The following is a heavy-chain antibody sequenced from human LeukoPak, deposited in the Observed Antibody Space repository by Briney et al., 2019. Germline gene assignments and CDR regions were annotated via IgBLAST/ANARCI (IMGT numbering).Heavy chain of an antibody. CDR1: GYNFTGYW. V-gene: IGHV5-51*01. CDR2: IYPGDSDT. J-gene: IGHJ3*01. CDR3: ARPRVVVTARGQGAFDL. Sequence: GESLKISCQGSGYNFTGYWIVWVRQMPGNGLEWMGIIYPGDSDTRYSPSFQGQVTISADKSMSAAYLQWSSLKASDTAMYYCARPRVVVTARGQGAFDLWGQGTMVTVSS. D-gene: IGHD2-21*02.